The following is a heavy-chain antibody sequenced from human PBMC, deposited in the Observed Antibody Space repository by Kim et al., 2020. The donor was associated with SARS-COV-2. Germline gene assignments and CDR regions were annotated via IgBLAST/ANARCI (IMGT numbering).Heavy chain of an antibody. CDR1: GYTFTSYY. D-gene: IGHD6-13*01. CDR2: INPSGGST. V-gene: IGHV1-46*01. CDR3: ARDLLRRGYSSSLNPDYYYYGMDV. J-gene: IGHJ6*02. Sequence: ASVKVSCKASGYTFTSYYMHWVRQAPGQGLEWMGIINPSGGSTSYAQKFQGRVTMTRDTSTSTVYMELSSLRSEDTAVYYCARDLLRRGYSSSLNPDYYYYGMDVCGQGTTVTVSS.